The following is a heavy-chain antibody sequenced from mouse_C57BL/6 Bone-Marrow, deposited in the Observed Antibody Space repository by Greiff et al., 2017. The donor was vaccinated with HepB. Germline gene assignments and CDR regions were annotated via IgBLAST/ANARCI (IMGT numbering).Heavy chain of an antibody. Sequence: QVQLQQPGAELVKPGASVKMSCKASGYTFTSYWITWVKQRPGQGLEWIGDIYPGSGSTNNNEKFKSKATLTVDTSSSTAYMQLSSLTSEDSAVYYCANYYGSSYAMDYWGQGTSVTVSS. V-gene: IGHV1-55*01. CDR3: ANYYGSSYAMDY. CDR1: GYTFTSYW. J-gene: IGHJ4*01. D-gene: IGHD1-1*01. CDR2: IYPGSGST.